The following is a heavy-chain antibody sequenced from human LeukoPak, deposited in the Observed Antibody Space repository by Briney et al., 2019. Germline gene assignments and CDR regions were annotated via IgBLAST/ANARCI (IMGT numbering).Heavy chain of an antibody. CDR1: GYTFTGYY. CDR3: ARSPVASSWYEVTPNWFDP. V-gene: IGHV1-2*06. D-gene: IGHD6-13*01. Sequence: ASVKVSCQASGYTFTGYYMHWVRQAPGQGLEWMGRIHPNSGGTNYAQKFQGRVTMTRDTSISTAYMELSRLRSDDTAVYYCARSPVASSWYEVTPNWFDPWGQGTLVTVSS. CDR2: IHPNSGGT. J-gene: IGHJ5*02.